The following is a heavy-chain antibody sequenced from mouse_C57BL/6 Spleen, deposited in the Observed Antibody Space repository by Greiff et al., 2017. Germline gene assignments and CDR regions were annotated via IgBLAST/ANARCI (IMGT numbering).Heavy chain of an antibody. CDR1: GYTFTEYT. Sequence: QVHVKQSGAELVKPGASVKLSCKASGYTFTEYTIHWVKQRSGQGLERIGWFYPGSGSIKYNEKFKDKATLTADKSSSTVYMELSRLTSEDSAVYFCARHEDYDPYYYAMDYWGQGTSVTVSS. CDR2: FYPGSGSI. CDR3: ARHEDYDPYYYAMDY. V-gene: IGHV1-62-2*01. J-gene: IGHJ4*01. D-gene: IGHD2-3*01.